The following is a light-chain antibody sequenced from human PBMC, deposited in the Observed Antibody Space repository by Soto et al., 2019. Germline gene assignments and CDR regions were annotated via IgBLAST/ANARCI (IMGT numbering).Light chain of an antibody. CDR1: QTIDSF. CDR3: QQSRNFPRT. J-gene: IGKJ5*01. Sequence: EIEMTQSQSSLSASVGDRVTITCRASQTIDSFLSWYQQKPGKAPKLLIYAAASLQTGVPSRFSGGGSGTHFTLTINSLQPEDFATYYCQQSRNFPRTFGQGTRLEIK. V-gene: IGKV1-39*01. CDR2: AAA.